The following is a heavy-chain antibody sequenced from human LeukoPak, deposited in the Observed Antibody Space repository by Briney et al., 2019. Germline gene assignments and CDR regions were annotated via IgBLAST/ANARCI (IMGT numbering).Heavy chain of an antibody. Sequence: SVKVSCEASGGTFSSYAISWVRQAPGQGLEWMGGIIPIFGTANYAQKFQGRVTITADESKSTTYMELSSLRSEDTAVYYCARDNDDILTGYPIDYWGQGTLVTVSS. J-gene: IGHJ4*02. CDR2: IIPIFGTA. CDR3: ARDNDDILTGYPIDY. CDR1: GGTFSSYA. D-gene: IGHD3-9*01. V-gene: IGHV1-69*01.